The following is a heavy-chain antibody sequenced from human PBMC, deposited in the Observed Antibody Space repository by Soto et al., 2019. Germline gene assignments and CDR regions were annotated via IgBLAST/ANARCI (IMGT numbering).Heavy chain of an antibody. CDR1: GFTFSSYS. CDR2: ISSSSSYI. D-gene: IGHD2-2*01. CDR3: ARDSSWYCSSTSCYSGDAFDI. Sequence: EVQLVESGGGLVKPGGSLRLSCAASGFTFSSYSMNWVRQAPGKGLEWVSSISSSSSYIYYADSVKGRFTISRDNAKNSLYLQMNSLRAEDTAVYYCARDSSWYCSSTSCYSGDAFDIWGQGTMVTVSS. J-gene: IGHJ3*02. V-gene: IGHV3-21*01.